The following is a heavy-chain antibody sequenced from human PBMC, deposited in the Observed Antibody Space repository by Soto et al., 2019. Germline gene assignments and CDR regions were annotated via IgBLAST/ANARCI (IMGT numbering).Heavy chain of an antibody. V-gene: IGHV1-18*01. Sequence: ASLKVSCKASGYTFTSYGISWVRQAPGQGLEWMGWISAYNGNTNYAQKLQGRVTMTTDTSTSTAYMELRSLRSDDTAVYYCARPPDILTGYPLYYFDYWGQGTLVNVSS. CDR2: ISAYNGNT. D-gene: IGHD3-9*01. CDR1: GYTFTSYG. J-gene: IGHJ4*02. CDR3: ARPPDILTGYPLYYFDY.